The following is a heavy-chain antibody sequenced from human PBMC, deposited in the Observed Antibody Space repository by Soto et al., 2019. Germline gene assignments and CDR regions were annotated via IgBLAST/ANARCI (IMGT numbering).Heavy chain of an antibody. Sequence: TLSRTGALSGGNVNSGDYYWSWFRKHPGKGLEWIGYIYYSGSTIYNPSLKRRVTISVDTSKNQFSLKLNSVTAADTAVYYCARDLWGYCGADCYPLDVWGQGTMVTVSS. V-gene: IGHV4-61*08. CDR3: ARDLWGYCGADCYPLDV. CDR2: IYYSGST. D-gene: IGHD2-21*02. CDR1: GGNVNSGDYY. J-gene: IGHJ6*02.